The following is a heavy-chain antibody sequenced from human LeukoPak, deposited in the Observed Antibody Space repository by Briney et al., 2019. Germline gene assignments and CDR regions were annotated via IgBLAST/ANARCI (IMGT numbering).Heavy chain of an antibody. V-gene: IGHV1-69*13. CDR1: GGTFSIYA. CDR2: IIPIFGTA. CDR3: ARGSSCGGGSCYGAYGMDV. J-gene: IGHJ6*02. D-gene: IGHD2-15*01. Sequence: SVKVSCTASGGTFSIYAISWVRQAPGQGIEWMGGIIPIFGTANYAQKFQGRVTITADESTSTAYMELSSLRSEDTAAYYCARGSSCGGGSCYGAYGMDVWGQGTTVTVSS.